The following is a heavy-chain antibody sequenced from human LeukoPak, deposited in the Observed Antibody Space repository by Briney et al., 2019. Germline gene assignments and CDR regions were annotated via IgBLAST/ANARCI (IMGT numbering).Heavy chain of an antibody. CDR2: IYSNGYT. V-gene: IGHV3-66*01. J-gene: IGHJ4*02. CDR3: ARDREYYFES. Sequence: GGSLRLPCEASGFTVSSNYMSWVRQAPGKGLQWVSVIYSNGYTYYVDSVKGRFTISRDNSKNTVSLQMNSLRAEDTAIYYCARDREYYFESWGQGTLVTVSS. CDR1: GFTVSSNY.